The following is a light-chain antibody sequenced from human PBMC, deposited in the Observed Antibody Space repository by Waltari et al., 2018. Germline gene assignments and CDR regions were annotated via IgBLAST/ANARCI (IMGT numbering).Light chain of an antibody. CDR3: DQYDDWPYT. J-gene: IGKJ2*01. CDR2: GAS. CDR1: ESVSRK. V-gene: IGKV3-15*01. Sequence: EIVMTHSPGTLSVSPGDRVTLSCRASESVSRKVSWYQQKVGQVPRLLIDGASTRATGIPARFSGSGSGTEFTLTISSLQSEDSAVYYCDQYDDWPYTFGQGTKLE.